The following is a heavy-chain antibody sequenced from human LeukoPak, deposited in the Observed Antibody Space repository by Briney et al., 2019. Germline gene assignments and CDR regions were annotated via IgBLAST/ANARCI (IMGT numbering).Heavy chain of an antibody. CDR2: ISSSGSTI. CDR3: ARDGRFYDILTGFDY. CDR1: GFTFSSYE. V-gene: IGHV3-48*03. J-gene: IGHJ4*02. D-gene: IGHD3-9*01. Sequence: GGSLRLSCAASGFTFSSYEMNWVRQAPGKGLEWVSYISSSGSTIYYADSVKGRFTISRDNAKNSLYLQMNSLRAEDTAVYYCARDGRFYDILTGFDYWGQGTLVTVSS.